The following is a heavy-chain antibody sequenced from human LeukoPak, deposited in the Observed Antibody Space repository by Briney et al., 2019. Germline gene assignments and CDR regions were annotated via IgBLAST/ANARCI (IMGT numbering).Heavy chain of an antibody. J-gene: IGHJ4*02. V-gene: IGHV3-21*04. Sequence: PGGSLRLSCAASGFTFSSYSMNWVRQAPGKGLEWVSSISSSSSYIYYADSVKGRFTISRDNAKNSLYLQMNGLRAEDTAVYYCALQTYGGNSDYFDYWGQGTLVTVSS. D-gene: IGHD4-23*01. CDR1: GFTFSSYS. CDR3: ALQTYGGNSDYFDY. CDR2: ISSSSSYI.